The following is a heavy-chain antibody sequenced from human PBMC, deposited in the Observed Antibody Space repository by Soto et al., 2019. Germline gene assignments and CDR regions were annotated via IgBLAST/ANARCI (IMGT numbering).Heavy chain of an antibody. V-gene: IGHV1-46*01. J-gene: IGHJ6*02. CDR3: AREEGGYCSSTSCYSPRYYYYYGMDV. D-gene: IGHD2-2*02. CDR1: GYTFTSYY. Sequence: ASVKVSCKASGYTFTSYYMHWVRQAPGQGLEWMGIINPSGGSTSYAQKFQGRVTMTRDTSTSTVYMELSSLRSEDTAVYYCAREEGGYCSSTSCYSPRYYYYYGMDVWGQGTTVTVSS. CDR2: INPSGGST.